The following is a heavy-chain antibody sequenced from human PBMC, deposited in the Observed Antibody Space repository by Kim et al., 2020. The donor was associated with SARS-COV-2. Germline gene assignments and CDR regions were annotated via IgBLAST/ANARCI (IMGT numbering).Heavy chain of an antibody. Sequence: DAVKGRFTTTSDNAKNSLYLQMNRLRAEDTALYYCAKDRLRRVANNWFDPWGQGTLVTVSS. J-gene: IGHJ5*02. D-gene: IGHD3-3*01. CDR3: AKDRLRRVANNWFDP. V-gene: IGHV3-9*01.